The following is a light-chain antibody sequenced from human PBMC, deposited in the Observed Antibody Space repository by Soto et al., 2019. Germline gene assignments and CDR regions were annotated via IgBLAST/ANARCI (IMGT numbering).Light chain of an antibody. Sequence: QSALTQPASVSGSPGQSVTMSCTGTSDDVGKYNYVSWYQQHPGKAPKLLISEVNNRPSGVSVRFSGSKSDNTASLTISGLQPEDEADYFCSSYTSKSLDVFGTGTKLTVL. V-gene: IGLV2-14*01. CDR1: SDDVGKYNY. J-gene: IGLJ1*01. CDR3: SSYTSKSLDV. CDR2: EVN.